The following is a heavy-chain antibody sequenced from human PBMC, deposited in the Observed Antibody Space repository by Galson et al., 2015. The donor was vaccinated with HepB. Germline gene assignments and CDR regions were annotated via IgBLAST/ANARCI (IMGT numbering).Heavy chain of an antibody. D-gene: IGHD3-10*01. J-gene: IGHJ4*02. CDR2: IIPSVGTT. V-gene: IGHV1-46*01. CDR3: ARDHYGSGWGYFDY. CDR1: GYFFTDYY. Sequence: SVKVSCKASGYFFTDYYIHWVRQAPGQGLEWMGIIIPSVGTTPSAQKFQGRVTMTRDTSTSTVYMELSSLKSEDTAVYYCARDHYGSGWGYFDYWGQGNLVTVSS.